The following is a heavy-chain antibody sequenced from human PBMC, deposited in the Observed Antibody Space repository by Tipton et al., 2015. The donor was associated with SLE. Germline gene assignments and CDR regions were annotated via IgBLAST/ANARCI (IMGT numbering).Heavy chain of an antibody. D-gene: IGHD6-13*01. Sequence: SLRLSCAASGFTFSTYWMSWVRQAPGKGLEWVANINEDGSERYYVGSVKGRFTISRDNVKNSLYLQMNGLRAEDTAVYSCAKDRARGQQLVPGGDYWGQGALVTISS. V-gene: IGHV3-7*01. CDR3: AKDRARGQQLVPGGDY. J-gene: IGHJ4*02. CDR2: INEDGSER. CDR1: GFTFSTYW.